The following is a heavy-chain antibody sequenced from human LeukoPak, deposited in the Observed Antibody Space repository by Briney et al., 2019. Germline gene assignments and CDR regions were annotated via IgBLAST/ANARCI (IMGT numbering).Heavy chain of an antibody. Sequence: SSETLSLTCAVSGGSISSSNWWSWVRQPPGKGLEWIGEIYHSGSTNYNPSLKSRVTISVDKSKNQFSLKLSSVTAADTAVYYCARDFRCGGDCSSDAFDIWGQGTMVTVSS. D-gene: IGHD2-21*02. CDR1: GGSISSSNW. V-gene: IGHV4-4*02. CDR3: ARDFRCGGDCSSDAFDI. J-gene: IGHJ3*02. CDR2: IYHSGST.